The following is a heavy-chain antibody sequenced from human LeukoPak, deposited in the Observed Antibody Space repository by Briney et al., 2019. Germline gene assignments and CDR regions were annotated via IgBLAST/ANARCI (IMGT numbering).Heavy chain of an antibody. J-gene: IGHJ4*02. Sequence: SVKVSCKASGGTFSSYAISWVRQAPGQGLEWMGGIIPIFGTANYAQKFQGRVTITADESTSTAYMELSSLRSEDTAVYYCARDSSGWHPFDYWGQGTLVTVSS. CDR3: ARDSSGWHPFDY. CDR2: IIPIFGTA. V-gene: IGHV1-69*01. CDR1: GGTFSSYA. D-gene: IGHD6-19*01.